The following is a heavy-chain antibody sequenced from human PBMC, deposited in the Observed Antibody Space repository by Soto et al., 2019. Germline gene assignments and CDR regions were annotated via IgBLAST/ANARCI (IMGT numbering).Heavy chain of an antibody. D-gene: IGHD3-3*01. CDR3: AIRICIHNICYGNHYGMGD. J-gene: IGHJ6*02. Sequence: QVQVVESGGDVVQAGRSLRLSCVGSGFTFNKYGIHWLRQTPDKGLEWVAVIWYDGSSKFYADSVKGRFTISRDNPKNTVYLQITSLRDDDTAVYYCAIRICIHNICYGNHYGMGDWGQGTTVTVSS. V-gene: IGHV3-33*01. CDR1: GFTFNKYG. CDR2: IWYDGSSK.